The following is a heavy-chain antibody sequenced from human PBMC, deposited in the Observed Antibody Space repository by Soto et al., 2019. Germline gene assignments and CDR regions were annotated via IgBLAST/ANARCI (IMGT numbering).Heavy chain of an antibody. D-gene: IGHD2-21*02. CDR1: GYTFTGYY. Sequence: GASVKVSCKASGYTFTGYYMHWVRQAPGQGLEWMGWINPNSGGTNYAQKFQGWVTMTRDTSISTAYMELSRLRSDDTAVYYCARTRPYCGGDCSPPYYFDYWGQGTLVTVSS. CDR3: ARTRPYCGGDCSPPYYFDY. J-gene: IGHJ4*02. V-gene: IGHV1-2*04. CDR2: INPNSGGT.